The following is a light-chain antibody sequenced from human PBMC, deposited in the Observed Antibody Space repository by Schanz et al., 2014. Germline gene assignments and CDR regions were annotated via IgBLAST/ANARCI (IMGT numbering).Light chain of an antibody. V-gene: IGLV1-44*01. J-gene: IGLJ3*02. CDR2: FND. CDR1: SSNIGSNS. CDR3: QSYDKSLHGSV. Sequence: QSVLTQPPSASGTPGQRVTISCSGSSSNIGSNSVNWYQQLPGTAPKVLIYFNDQRPSGVPDRFSASKSGTSASLAITGLQSEDEADYYCQSYDKSLHGSVFGGGTKLTVL.